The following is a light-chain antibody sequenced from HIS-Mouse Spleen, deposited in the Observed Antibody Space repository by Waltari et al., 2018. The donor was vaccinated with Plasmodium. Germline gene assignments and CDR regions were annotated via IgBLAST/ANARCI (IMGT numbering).Light chain of an antibody. Sequence: AIQLTQSPSSLSASVGYRITITCRASQGISSALALYQQKPGKAPKLLIYDASSLESGVPSRFSGSGSWTDFTLTISSLQPEDFATYYGQQFNSYPLTFGGGTKVEIK. V-gene: IGKV1-13*02. CDR2: DAS. CDR3: QQFNSYPLT. CDR1: QGISSA. J-gene: IGKJ4*01.